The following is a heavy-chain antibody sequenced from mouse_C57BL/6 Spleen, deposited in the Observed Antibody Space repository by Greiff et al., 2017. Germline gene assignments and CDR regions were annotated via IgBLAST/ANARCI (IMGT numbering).Heavy chain of an antibody. CDR2: ISSGGSYT. J-gene: IGHJ1*03. CDR1: GFTFSSYG. CDR3: ASYYGSSYWYFDV. Sequence: EVKLMESGGDLVKPGGSLKLSCAASGFTFSSYGMSWVRQTPDKRLEWAATISSGGSYTYYPDRVKGRFTISRDNAKNTLYLPMSSLKSEDTAMYYCASYYGSSYWYFDVWGTGTTVTVSS. V-gene: IGHV5-6*01. D-gene: IGHD1-1*01.